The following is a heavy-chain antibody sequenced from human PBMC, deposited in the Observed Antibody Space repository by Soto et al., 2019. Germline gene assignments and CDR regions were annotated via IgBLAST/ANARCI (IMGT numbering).Heavy chain of an antibody. V-gene: IGHV1-3*01. J-gene: IGHJ5*02. CDR1: GYIFMNYA. D-gene: IGHD2-2*01. CDR2: INAGNGDT. Sequence: QVQLVQSGAEVKRPGASVKVSCKASGYIFMNYAVHWVRQAPGQSLEWVGWINAGNGDTKYSQRFHGRVTITRDTSASTAYMELSSLRSEDTAVYYCARVPRCSYDIVAVPAVMFDDWFDPWGQGTLVTVSS. CDR3: ARVPRCSYDIVAVPAVMFDDWFDP.